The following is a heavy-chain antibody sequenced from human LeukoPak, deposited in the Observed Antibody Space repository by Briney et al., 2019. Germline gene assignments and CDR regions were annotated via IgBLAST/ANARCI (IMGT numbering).Heavy chain of an antibody. CDR2: INYSGST. V-gene: IGHV4-39*01. D-gene: IGHD3-10*01. J-gene: IGHJ3*02. CDR3: ARSDGYGLVGI. Sequence: SETLSLTCTVSGGSISSTFYYWGWIRQPPGKGLEWIGSINYSGSTYYNPSLKSRVTISVDTSKNQFSLKLSSVTAADTAVYYCARSDGYGLVGIWGQGTRVTVSS. CDR1: GGSISSTFYY.